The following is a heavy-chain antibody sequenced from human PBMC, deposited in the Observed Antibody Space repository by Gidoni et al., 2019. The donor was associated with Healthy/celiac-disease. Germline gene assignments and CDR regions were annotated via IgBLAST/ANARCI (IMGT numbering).Heavy chain of an antibody. V-gene: IGHV5-51*01. CDR2: IYPGDSDT. CDR3: ARQAGIAARPYYYYYYGMDV. Sequence: EVQLVQSGAAVKKPGEPLKLSCKASGYSFTTYWTGWVRQLPGKGLEWMGIIYPGDSDTRYSPSFQGQVTISADKSISTAYLQWSSLKASDTAMYYCARQAGIAARPYYYYYYGMDVWGQGTTVTVSS. CDR1: GYSFTTYW. J-gene: IGHJ6*02. D-gene: IGHD6-6*01.